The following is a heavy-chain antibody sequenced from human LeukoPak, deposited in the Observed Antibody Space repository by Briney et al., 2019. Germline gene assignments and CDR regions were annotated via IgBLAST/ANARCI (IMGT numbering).Heavy chain of an antibody. V-gene: IGHV3-23*01. CDR3: AKDQRGYCTSTRCYIYDY. D-gene: IGHD2-2*02. CDR1: GFTFSTYA. Sequence: PGGSLRLSCAASGFTFSTYAMSWVRQAPGKGLEWVSVISASGGSTYCADSVKGRFTISRDNSKNTLYLQMNSLRAEDTAVYYCAKDQRGYCTSTRCYIYDYWGQGTLVTVSS. CDR2: ISASGGST. J-gene: IGHJ4*02.